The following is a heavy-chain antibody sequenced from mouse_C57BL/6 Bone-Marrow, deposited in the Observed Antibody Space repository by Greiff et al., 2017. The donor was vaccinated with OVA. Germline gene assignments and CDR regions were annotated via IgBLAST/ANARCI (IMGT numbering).Heavy chain of an antibody. CDR3: AISFDY. CDR2: IYPRDGST. J-gene: IGHJ2*01. Sequence: QVQLQQSDAELVKPGASVKISCKASGYTFTDYSIHWVKQRPEQGLEWIGYIYPRDGSTKYNEKFKGKATLTADKSSSTAYLQVNILTSGDTAVYFCAISFDYWGQGTTLTVSS. CDR1: GYTFTDYS. V-gene: IGHV1-78*01.